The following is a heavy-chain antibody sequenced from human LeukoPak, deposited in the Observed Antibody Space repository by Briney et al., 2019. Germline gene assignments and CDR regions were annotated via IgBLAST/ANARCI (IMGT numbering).Heavy chain of an antibody. CDR2: MNPNRGNT. CDR1: GYTFISYD. V-gene: IGHV1-8*03. J-gene: IGHJ6*03. Sequence: ASVKVSCKASGYTFISYDINWVRQATGQGLEWMGWMNPNRGNTGYAQKFQGRVTITSNTSISTAYMELSSLRSEDTGVYYCARRQASGYDFWSGLSYYMDVWGKGNTVTVSS. D-gene: IGHD3-3*01. CDR3: ARRQASGYDFWSGLSYYMDV.